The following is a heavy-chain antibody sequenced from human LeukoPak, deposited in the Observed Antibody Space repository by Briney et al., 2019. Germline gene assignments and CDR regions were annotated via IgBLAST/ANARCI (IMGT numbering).Heavy chain of an antibody. CDR3: ARTLNHYFGMDV. CDR2: INAGNGNT. D-gene: IGHD1-14*01. Sequence: ASVKVSCKASGYTFTSYAMHWVRQAPGQRLEWMGWINAGNGNTKYSQKFQGRVTITRDTSASTAYMELSSLRSEDTAVYYCARTLNHYFGMDVWGKGTTVTVSS. CDR1: GYTFTSYA. J-gene: IGHJ6*04. V-gene: IGHV1-3*01.